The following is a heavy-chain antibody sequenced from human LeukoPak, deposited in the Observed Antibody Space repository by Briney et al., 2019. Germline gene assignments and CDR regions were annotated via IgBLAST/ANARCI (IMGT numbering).Heavy chain of an antibody. J-gene: IGHJ4*02. CDR1: GGSISSYY. D-gene: IGHD2-15*01. CDR2: IYYSGST. Sequence: SETLSLTCTVSGGSISSYYWSWIRQPPGKGLEWIGYIYYSGSTNYNPSLKSRVTISVDTSKNQFSLKLSSVTAADTAVYYCARDPDRGSGTFDYRGQGTLVTVSS. V-gene: IGHV4-59*01. CDR3: ARDPDRGSGTFDY.